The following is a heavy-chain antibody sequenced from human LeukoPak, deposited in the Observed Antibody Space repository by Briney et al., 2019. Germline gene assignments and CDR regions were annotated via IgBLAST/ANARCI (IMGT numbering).Heavy chain of an antibody. CDR1: GFIFSDHY. CDR2: ISTSGSYT. Sequence: NPGGSLRLSCAASGFIFSDHYMSWIRQAPGKGLEWVSYISTSGSYTNYADSVKGRFTISRDNAKNSLYLQMNSLRADDTAMYYCAKEGYSGYCAFDIWGQGTMVTVSS. D-gene: IGHD5-12*01. CDR3: AKEGYSGYCAFDI. V-gene: IGHV3-11*05. J-gene: IGHJ3*02.